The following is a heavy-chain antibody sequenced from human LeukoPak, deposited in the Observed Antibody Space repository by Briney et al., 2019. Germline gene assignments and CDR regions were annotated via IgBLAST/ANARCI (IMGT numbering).Heavy chain of an antibody. CDR3: ARVAYYYDSAGLYLNYFYGMDV. J-gene: IGHJ6*02. Sequence: ASVKVSCKASGYTFTSYDINWVRQATGQGLEWLGWMNPSSGNTGYAQKFQGRVTMTRDTSISTAYMELSSLRSEDTAVYYCARVAYYYDSAGLYLNYFYGMDVWGQGTTVTVSS. D-gene: IGHD3-22*01. CDR2: MNPSSGNT. V-gene: IGHV1-8*01. CDR1: GYTFTSYD.